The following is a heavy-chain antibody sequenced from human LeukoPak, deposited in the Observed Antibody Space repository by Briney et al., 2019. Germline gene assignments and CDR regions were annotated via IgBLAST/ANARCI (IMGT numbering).Heavy chain of an antibody. Sequence: ASVKASCKASGYTFTSYDINWVRQATGQGLEWMGWMNPTSGHTGCAQKIQGRVTMTRNPSISTAYMELSSLRSEDTAVYYCAIRKRLRFLEWLKTDDRYNWFDPWGQGTLVTVSS. V-gene: IGHV1-8*01. CDR1: GYTFTSYD. CDR2: MNPTSGHT. J-gene: IGHJ5*02. D-gene: IGHD3-3*01. CDR3: AIRKRLRFLEWLKTDDRYNWFDP.